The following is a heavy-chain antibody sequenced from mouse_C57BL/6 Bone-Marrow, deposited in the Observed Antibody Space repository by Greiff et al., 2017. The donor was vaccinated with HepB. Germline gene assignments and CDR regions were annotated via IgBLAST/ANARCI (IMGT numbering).Heavy chain of an antibody. Sequence: QVQLQQPGAELVKPGASVKLSCKASGYTFTSYWMHWVKQRPGQGLEWIGMIHPNSGSTNYNEKFKSKATLTVDKSSSTAYMQLSSLTSEDSAVYYCARGWLLPYYARDYWGQGTSVTVTS. D-gene: IGHD2-3*01. J-gene: IGHJ4*01. CDR2: IHPNSGST. CDR3: ARGWLLPYYARDY. CDR1: GYTFTSYW. V-gene: IGHV1-64*01.